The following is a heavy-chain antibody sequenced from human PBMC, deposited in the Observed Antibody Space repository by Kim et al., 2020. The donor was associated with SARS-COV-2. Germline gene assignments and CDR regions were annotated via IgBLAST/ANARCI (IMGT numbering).Heavy chain of an antibody. CDR2: INAGNGNT. CDR3: ARGGRYCTDGVCYRDYYYYGMDV. D-gene: IGHD2-8*01. J-gene: IGHJ6*02. V-gene: IGHV1-3*01. Sequence: ASVKVSCKASGYTFTTYAVHWVRQAPGQRLEWMGWINAGNGNTKYSQKCQGRVTITRDTSASTAYMELSSLRSEDTAVYYCARGGRYCTDGVCYRDYYYYGMDVWGQGTTVTVSS. CDR1: GYTFTTYA.